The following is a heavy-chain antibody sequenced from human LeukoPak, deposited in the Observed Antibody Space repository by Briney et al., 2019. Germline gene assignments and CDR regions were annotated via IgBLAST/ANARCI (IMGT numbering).Heavy chain of an antibody. J-gene: IGHJ4*02. D-gene: IGHD3-3*01. CDR2: FDPEDGET. V-gene: IGHV1-24*01. CDR3: ARVARQYYDFWSGYIQDY. Sequence: ASVKVSCKVSGYTLTELSMHWVRQAPGKGLEWMGGFDPEDGETIYAQKFQGRVTMTEDTSTDTAYMELSSLRSEDTAVYYCARVARQYYDFWSGYIQDYWGQGTLVTVSS. CDR1: GYTLTELS.